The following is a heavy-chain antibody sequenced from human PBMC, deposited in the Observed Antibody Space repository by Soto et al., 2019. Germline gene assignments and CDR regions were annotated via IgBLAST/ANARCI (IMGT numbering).Heavy chain of an antibody. Sequence: PSETLSLTCTVSGGSISSSSYYWGWIRQPPGKGLEWIGSIYYSGSTYYNPSHKSRVTISVDTSKNQFSLKLSSVTAADTAVYYCARDGMGPFHYWGQGTLVTVSS. CDR3: ARDGMGPFHY. J-gene: IGHJ4*02. CDR2: IYYSGST. D-gene: IGHD1-1*01. CDR1: GGSISSSSYY. V-gene: IGHV4-39*02.